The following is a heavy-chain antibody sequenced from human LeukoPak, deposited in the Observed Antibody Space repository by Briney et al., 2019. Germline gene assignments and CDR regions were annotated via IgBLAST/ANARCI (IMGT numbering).Heavy chain of an antibody. V-gene: IGHV3-23*01. Sequence: GGSLRLSCAVSGITLSNYGMSWVRQAPGKGLEWVAGMSDSGGRTNYADSVKGRFTISRDNPKNTLYLQMNSLRAEDTAVYYCARDREGGYAGFDYWGQGTLVTVSS. CDR1: GITLSNYG. J-gene: IGHJ4*02. CDR3: ARDREGGYAGFDY. D-gene: IGHD5-12*01. CDR2: MSDSGGRT.